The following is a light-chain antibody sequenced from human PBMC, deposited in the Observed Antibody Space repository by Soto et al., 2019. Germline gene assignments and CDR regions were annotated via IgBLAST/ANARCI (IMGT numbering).Light chain of an antibody. V-gene: IGLV2-8*01. CDR2: EVS. Sequence: QSVLTQPPSASGSPGQSVTISCTGTSSDVGGYNYVSWYQQHPGKAPKLMIYEVSKRPSGVPDRFSGSKSGNTASLTFSGLQAEDEADYYCSSYAGGNVFGTGTKVT. J-gene: IGLJ1*01. CDR1: SSDVGGYNY. CDR3: SSYAGGNV.